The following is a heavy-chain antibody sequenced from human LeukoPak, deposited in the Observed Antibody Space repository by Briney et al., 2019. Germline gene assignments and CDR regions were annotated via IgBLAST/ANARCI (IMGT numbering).Heavy chain of an antibody. CDR1: GGSFSGYY. D-gene: IGHD3-10*01. CDR3: ARERSYYYGSGRPHYFDY. Sequence: SETLSLTCAVYGGSFSGYYWSWIRQPPGKGLEWIGEINHSGSTNYNPSLKSRVTISVDTSKNQFSLKLSSVTAADTAVYYCARERSYYYGSGRPHYFDYWGQGTLVTVSS. J-gene: IGHJ4*02. CDR2: INHSGST. V-gene: IGHV4-34*01.